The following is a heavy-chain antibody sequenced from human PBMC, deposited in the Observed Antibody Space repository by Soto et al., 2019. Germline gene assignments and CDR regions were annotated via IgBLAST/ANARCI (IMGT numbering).Heavy chain of an antibody. CDR3: ARVETNYYYYGMDV. J-gene: IGHJ6*02. D-gene: IGHD1-1*01. CDR1: CDTFTSYG. Sequence: ASVKVSGKDSCDTFTSYGISWLRQAPGQGLEWMGWISAYNGNTNYAQKLQGRVTITTDTSTSTAYMELRSLRSDDTAVYYCARVETNYYYYGMDVWGQGTTVTVSS. V-gene: IGHV1-18*04. CDR2: ISAYNGNT.